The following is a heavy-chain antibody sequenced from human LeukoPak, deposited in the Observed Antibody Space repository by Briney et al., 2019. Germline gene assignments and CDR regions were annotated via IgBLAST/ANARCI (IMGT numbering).Heavy chain of an antibody. J-gene: IGHJ4*02. V-gene: IGHV3-21*01. CDR3: ARDIVVPAAYPYYFDY. Sequence: PGGSLRLSCAASGFTFSSYSMNWVRQAPGKGLGWVSSISSSSSYIYYADSVKGRFTISRDNAKNSLYLQMNSLRAEDTAVYYCARDIVVPAAYPYYFDYWGQGTLVTVSS. CDR2: ISSSSSYI. D-gene: IGHD2-2*01. CDR1: GFTFSSYS.